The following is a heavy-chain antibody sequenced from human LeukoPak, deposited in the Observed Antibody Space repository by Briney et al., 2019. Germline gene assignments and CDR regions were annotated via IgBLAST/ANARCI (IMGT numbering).Heavy chain of an antibody. CDR1: GFTFTTYW. D-gene: IGHD2-15*01. V-gene: IGHV3-74*01. CDR2: INIDGTIT. Sequence: GGSLRLSCAASGFTFTTYWMHWVRQAPGKGLVWVSRINIDGTITNYADSVEGRFTISRDNAKNTLSLQMNSLRAEDTAVYYCATGKTATLPGYWGQGTLVTVSS. CDR3: ATGKTATLPGY. J-gene: IGHJ4*02.